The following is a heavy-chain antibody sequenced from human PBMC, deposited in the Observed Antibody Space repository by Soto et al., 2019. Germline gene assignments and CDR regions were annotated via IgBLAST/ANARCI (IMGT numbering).Heavy chain of an antibody. V-gene: IGHV4-34*01. CDR3: ARATHRTVAGNYYYMDV. J-gene: IGHJ6*03. D-gene: IGHD6-19*01. Sequence: SETLSLTCAVYGGSFSGYYWSWIRQPPGKGLEWIGEINHSGSTNYNPSLKSRVTISVDTSKNQFSLKLSSVTAADTAVYYCARATHRTVAGNYYYMDVWGKGTTVTVSS. CDR1: GGSFSGYY. CDR2: INHSGST.